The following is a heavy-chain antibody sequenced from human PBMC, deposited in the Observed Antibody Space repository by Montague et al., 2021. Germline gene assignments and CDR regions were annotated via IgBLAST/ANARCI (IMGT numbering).Heavy chain of an antibody. J-gene: IGHJ3*02. Sequence: SLRLSCAASGFTFTDYWMTWLRQAPGKGLEWVANIKQAGTLARYVASVKGRFTISRDNAKNSLYLRMNSLRAEDTALYYCARDTSGVFDIWGQGTMVTVSS. CDR1: GFTFTDYW. CDR3: ARDTSGVFDI. CDR2: IKQAGTLA. V-gene: IGHV3-7*05. D-gene: IGHD2-2*01.